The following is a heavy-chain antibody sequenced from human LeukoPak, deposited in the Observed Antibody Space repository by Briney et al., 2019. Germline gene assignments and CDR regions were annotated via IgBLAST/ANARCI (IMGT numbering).Heavy chain of an antibody. J-gene: IGHJ3*02. CDR2: ISYDGSNK. V-gene: IGHV3-30-3*01. CDR1: GFTFSSYA. Sequence: GGSLRLSCAASGFTFSSYAMHWVRQAPGKGLEWVAVISYDGSNKYYADSVKGRFTISRDNSKNTLYLQMNSLRAEDTAVYYCARGGENVLRFLEWLFNDAFDIWGQGTMVTVSS. CDR3: ARGGENVLRFLEWLFNDAFDI. D-gene: IGHD3-3*01.